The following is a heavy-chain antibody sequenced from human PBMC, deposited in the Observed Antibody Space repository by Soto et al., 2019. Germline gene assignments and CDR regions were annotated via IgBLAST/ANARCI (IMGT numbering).Heavy chain of an antibody. CDR1: GFTFENCG. D-gene: IGHD3-22*01. J-gene: IGHJ5*01. Sequence: EVQLLESGGGLVQPGGSLRLSCAASGFTFENCGMIWVRQAPGKGLEWVAAIIHPDITIYADSVKGRFTISRDNSKDTLYLQMNGLRVEDTAIYYCAKGEALYSSHPWDSWGHGTLVTVSA. V-gene: IGHV3-23*01. CDR3: AKGEALYSSHPWDS. CDR2: IIHPDIT.